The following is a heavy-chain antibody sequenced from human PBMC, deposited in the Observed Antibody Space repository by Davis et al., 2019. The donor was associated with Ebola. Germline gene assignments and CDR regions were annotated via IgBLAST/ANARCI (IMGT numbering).Heavy chain of an antibody. CDR2: IWYDGSET. J-gene: IGHJ3*02. V-gene: IGHV3-33*08. CDR3: ARGGGTFGVVSDAFDI. D-gene: IGHD3-3*01. CDR1: GFTFSSYG. Sequence: PGGSLRLSCAASGFTFSSYGMHWVRQAPGKGLEWVTVIWYDGSETYYVDSVKGRFTISRDNSKNTLYLQMNSLRVEDTAVYYCARGGGTFGVVSDAFDIWGQGAMVTVSS.